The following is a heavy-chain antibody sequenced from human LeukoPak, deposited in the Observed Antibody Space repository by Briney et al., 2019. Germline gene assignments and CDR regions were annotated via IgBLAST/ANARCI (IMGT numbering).Heavy chain of an antibody. CDR2: ISGSGGST. Sequence: GGSLRLSCAASGFTFSSYAMSWVRQAPGKGLEWVSAISGSGGSTYYADSVKGRFTISRDNSKNTLYLQMSSLRAEDTAVYYCARGSKGAVGDYWGQGTLVTVSS. CDR3: ARGSKGAVGDY. CDR1: GFTFSSYA. J-gene: IGHJ4*02. D-gene: IGHD6-19*01. V-gene: IGHV3-23*01.